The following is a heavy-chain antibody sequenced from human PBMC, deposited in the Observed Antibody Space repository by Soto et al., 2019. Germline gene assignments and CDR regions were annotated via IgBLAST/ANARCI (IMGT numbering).Heavy chain of an antibody. Sequence: QVQLQESGPGLVKPSQTLSLTCTVSGGSISSGDYYWSWIRQPPGKGLEWIGYIYHSGSTYYNPSLTSRVTFSVDTSKNQFSLKLSSVTAADTAVYYCASERPDGARLDPWGQGTLVTVSS. V-gene: IGHV4-30-4*01. CDR1: GGSISSGDYY. CDR3: ASERPDGARLDP. CDR2: IYHSGST. J-gene: IGHJ5*02. D-gene: IGHD6-6*01.